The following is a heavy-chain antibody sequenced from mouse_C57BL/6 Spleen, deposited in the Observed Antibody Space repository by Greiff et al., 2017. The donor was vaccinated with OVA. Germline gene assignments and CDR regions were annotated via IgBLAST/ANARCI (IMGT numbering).Heavy chain of an antibody. D-gene: IGHD2-4*01. CDR2: ISAGGSYT. J-gene: IGHJ3*01. Sequence: EVKLVESGGGLVKPGGSLKLSCAASGFTFSSYAMSWVRQTPEQRLEWVATISAGGSYTYYPDNVKGRFTISRDNAKNNLYLQMSHLNAEDTAMYYCAKDYDYDGFAYWGQGTLVTVSA. CDR3: AKDYDYDGFAY. V-gene: IGHV5-4*01. CDR1: GFTFSSYA.